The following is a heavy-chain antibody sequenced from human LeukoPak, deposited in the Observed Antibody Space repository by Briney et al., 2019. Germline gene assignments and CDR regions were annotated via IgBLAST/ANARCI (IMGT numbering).Heavy chain of an antibody. CDR3: ARARRGRFDY. D-gene: IGHD3-10*01. V-gene: IGHV4-31*03. Sequence: PSETLSLTCTVSGGSISSSSYYWGWIRQPPGKGLEWIGYIYYSGSTYYNPSLKSRVTISVDTSKNQFSLKLSSVTAADTAVYYCARARRGRFDYWGQGTLVTVSS. CDR1: GGSISSSSYY. CDR2: IYYSGST. J-gene: IGHJ4*02.